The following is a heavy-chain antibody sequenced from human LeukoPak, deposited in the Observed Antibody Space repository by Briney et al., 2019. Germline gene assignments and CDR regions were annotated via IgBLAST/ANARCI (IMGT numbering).Heavy chain of an antibody. Sequence: SETLSLTCTVSSGSISSNSYYWAWIRQPPGKGLEWIGSINYSGTTYYNPSLKSRVTISVDTSKNQFSLKLSSVTAADTAVYYCAAIFDHYYDSSGYYYFGAFDIWGQGTMVTVSS. J-gene: IGHJ3*02. CDR2: INYSGTT. CDR3: AAIFDHYYDSSGYYYFGAFDI. D-gene: IGHD3-22*01. CDR1: SGSISSNSYY. V-gene: IGHV4-39*07.